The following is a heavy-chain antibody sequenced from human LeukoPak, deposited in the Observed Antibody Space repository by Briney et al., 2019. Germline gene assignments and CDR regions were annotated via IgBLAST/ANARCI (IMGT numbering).Heavy chain of an antibody. D-gene: IGHD3-10*02. CDR2: INHSGST. CDR3: ASTMFGEFDY. V-gene: IGHV4-34*01. J-gene: IGHJ4*02. CDR1: GGSFSGYY. Sequence: SETLSLTCAVYGGSFSGYYWSWIRQPPGKGLEWIGEINHSGSTNYNPSLKSRVTISVDTSKNQFSLKLSSVTAADTAVYYCASTMFGEFDYWGQGTLVTVSS.